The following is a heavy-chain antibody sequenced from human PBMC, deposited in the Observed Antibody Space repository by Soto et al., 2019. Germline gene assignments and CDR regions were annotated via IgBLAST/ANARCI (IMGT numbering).Heavy chain of an antibody. J-gene: IGHJ6*03. CDR1: GFTFSSYA. CDR3: AKGDVVALYYYYYMDV. CDR2: ISHNGEST. Sequence: GGSLRLSCAASGFTFSSYAMTWVRQAPGKGLEWVSTISHNGESTYYADSVKGRFIISRDNSKNTLFLQMNSLRAEDTAVYFCAKGDVVALYYYYYMDVWGKGTTVTVSS. V-gene: IGHV3-23*01. D-gene: IGHD2-2*01.